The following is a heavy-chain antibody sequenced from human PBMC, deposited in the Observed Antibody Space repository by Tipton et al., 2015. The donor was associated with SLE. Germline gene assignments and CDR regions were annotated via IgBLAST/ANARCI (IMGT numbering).Heavy chain of an antibody. D-gene: IGHD6-19*01. J-gene: IGHJ4*02. Sequence: QLVQSGAEVKKPGASVKVSCKASGFTFTSYGISWVRQAPGQGLEWMGWISAYNGNTDYAQKLQGRVTMTTDTSTSTAYTELRSLRSEDTAVYYCAIAVAGTLFFDYWGQGALVTVSS. CDR3: AIAVAGTLFFDY. CDR2: ISAYNGNT. CDR1: GFTFTSYG. V-gene: IGHV1-18*01.